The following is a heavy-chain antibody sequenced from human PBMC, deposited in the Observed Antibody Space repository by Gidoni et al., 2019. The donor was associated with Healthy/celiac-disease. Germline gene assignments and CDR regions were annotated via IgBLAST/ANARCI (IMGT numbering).Heavy chain of an antibody. V-gene: IGHV3-20*04. J-gene: IGHJ2*01. CDR3: ARDVENDSSGYYVWYFDL. D-gene: IGHD3-22*01. Sequence: EVQLVESGGGVVRPGWSLRLSCAASGFPFDEYGLSWFRQSPGKGLEWVSGINWNGGRPGYADSVKGRFTISRDNAKNSLYLQMNSLRAEDTALYYCARDVENDSSGYYVWYFDLWGRGTLVTVSS. CDR2: INWNGGRP. CDR1: GFPFDEYG.